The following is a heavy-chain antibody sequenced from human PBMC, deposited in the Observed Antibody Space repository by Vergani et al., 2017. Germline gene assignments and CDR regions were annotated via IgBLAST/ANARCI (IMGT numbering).Heavy chain of an antibody. CDR1: GFALNRHA. CDR2: ISFDGTNE. V-gene: IGHV3-30-3*01. Sequence: QVQLVESGGGVVQPGTSLRLSCVVSGFALNRHAMYWVRQAPGKGLEWVVGISFDGTNEYYPELVKGRFTISRDIAKNTLYLQVRSLRLEDPGVYHCVRGRGLCAGGRCYTEAWDYWGQGTPVTVSS. J-gene: IGHJ4*02. CDR3: VRGRGLCAGGRCYTEAWDY. D-gene: IGHD2-2*02.